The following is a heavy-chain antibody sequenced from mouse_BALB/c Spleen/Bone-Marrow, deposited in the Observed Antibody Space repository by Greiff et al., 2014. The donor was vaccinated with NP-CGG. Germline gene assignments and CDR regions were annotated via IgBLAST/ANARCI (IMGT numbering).Heavy chain of an antibody. Sequence: EVQPQQSGAELVKPGASVKLSCTASGFNIKDTYMHWVKQRPEQGLEWIGRIDPANGNTKYDPKFQGKATITADTSSNTAYLQLSSLTSEDTAVYYCAIYYGNYYAMDYWGQGTSVTVSS. V-gene: IGHV14-3*02. CDR2: IDPANGNT. CDR3: AIYYGNYYAMDY. J-gene: IGHJ4*01. D-gene: IGHD2-1*01. CDR1: GFNIKDTY.